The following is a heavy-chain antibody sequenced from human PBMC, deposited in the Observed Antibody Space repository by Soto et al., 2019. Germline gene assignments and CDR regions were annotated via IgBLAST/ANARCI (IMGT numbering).Heavy chain of an antibody. V-gene: IGHV3-49*04. J-gene: IGHJ6*02. CDR1: GFTFGYYA. CDR2: IRSKAYGGTT. CDR3: TRGGGITIFGVVPYYYYGMDV. Sequence: GGSLRLSCTASGFTFGYYAMIWVRQAPGKGLEWVGFIRSKAYGGTTEYAASVKGRFTISRDDSKSIAYLQMNSLKTEDTAVYYCTRGGGITIFGVVPYYYYGMDVWGQGTTVTVSS. D-gene: IGHD3-3*01.